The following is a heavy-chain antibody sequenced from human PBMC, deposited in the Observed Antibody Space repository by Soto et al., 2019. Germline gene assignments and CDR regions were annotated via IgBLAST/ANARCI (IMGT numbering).Heavy chain of an antibody. CDR2: IIPILGIA. D-gene: IGHD6-13*01. Sequence: GPSVKVSCKASGGTFSSYTISWVRQAPGQGLEWMGRIIPILGIANYAQKFQGRVTITADKSTSTAYMELSSLRSEDTAVYYCARDLDSSSWFGGMDVWGQGTTVTVSS. V-gene: IGHV1-69*04. J-gene: IGHJ6*02. CDR3: ARDLDSSSWFGGMDV. CDR1: GGTFSSYT.